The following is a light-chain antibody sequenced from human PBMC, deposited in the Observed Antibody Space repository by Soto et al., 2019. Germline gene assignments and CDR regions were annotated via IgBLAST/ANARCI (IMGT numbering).Light chain of an antibody. CDR2: DIF. Sequence: EIVLTKSPGTLSLSPGERATLSCRASQSFNSIYLAWYQQKPGQAPRLVIYDIFTRATGVPTRISGSGSGTEFTLTISSLQSEDFAVYYCQQYNSWPLTFGGGTKVDIK. V-gene: IGKV3D-15*01. CDR3: QQYNSWPLT. J-gene: IGKJ4*01. CDR1: QSFNSIY.